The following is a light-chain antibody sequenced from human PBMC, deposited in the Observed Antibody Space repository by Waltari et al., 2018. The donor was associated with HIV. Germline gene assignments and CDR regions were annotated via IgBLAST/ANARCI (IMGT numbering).Light chain of an antibody. Sequence: QSALTQPASVSGSPGQSITISCTGTSMDVGGYNYVSWYQQHPGKAPKVLIIEVTNRPSGVSNRFSGSKSGNTAYLTISGLQPEDEADYYCSSYTSTTTLVFGGGTHLTVL. CDR1: SMDVGGYNY. CDR3: SSYTSTTTLV. J-gene: IGLJ7*01. V-gene: IGLV2-14*01. CDR2: EVT.